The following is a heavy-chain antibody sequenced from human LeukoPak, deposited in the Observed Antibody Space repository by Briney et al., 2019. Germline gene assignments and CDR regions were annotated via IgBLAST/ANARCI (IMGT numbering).Heavy chain of an antibody. V-gene: IGHV1-18*01. J-gene: IGHJ3*02. CDR1: GYTFTSYG. D-gene: IGHD3-3*01. CDR2: ISAYNGNT. Sequence: ASVKVSCKASGYTFTSYGISWVRQAPGQGLEWMGWISAYNGNTNYAQKLQGRVTMTTDTSTSTAYMELRSLRSDDTAVYYCARDAPHPETIRFLEWLLTDAFDIWGQGTMVTVSS. CDR3: ARDAPHPETIRFLEWLLTDAFDI.